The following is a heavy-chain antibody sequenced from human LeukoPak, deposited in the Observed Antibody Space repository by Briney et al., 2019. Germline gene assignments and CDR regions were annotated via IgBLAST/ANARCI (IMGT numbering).Heavy chain of an antibody. D-gene: IGHD5-18*01. CDR3: AKDRGVDTASYYFDY. Sequence: GGSLRLSCAASGFIFSDHFMAWVRQAPGKGLEWVAVISYDGSNKYYADSVKGRFTISRDNSKNTLYLQMNSLRAEDTAVYYCAKDRGVDTASYYFDYWGQGTLVTVSS. J-gene: IGHJ4*02. CDR1: GFIFSDHF. V-gene: IGHV3-30*18. CDR2: ISYDGSNK.